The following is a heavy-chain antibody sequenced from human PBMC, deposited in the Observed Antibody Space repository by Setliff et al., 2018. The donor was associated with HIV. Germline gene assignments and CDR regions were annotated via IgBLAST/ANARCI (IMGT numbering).Heavy chain of an antibody. D-gene: IGHD5-12*01. CDR2: IWFDGDNE. Sequence: GGSLRLSCVAYGFTFITYALHWVRQAPGKGLEWVAVIWFDGDNEFYADSVKGRFTISRDNSKNTLYLQMTSLRADDTAVYYCAKGGGYSGYDSPDYWGQGTLVTVSS. V-gene: IGHV3-33*06. J-gene: IGHJ4*02. CDR3: AKGGGYSGYDSPDY. CDR1: GFTFITYA.